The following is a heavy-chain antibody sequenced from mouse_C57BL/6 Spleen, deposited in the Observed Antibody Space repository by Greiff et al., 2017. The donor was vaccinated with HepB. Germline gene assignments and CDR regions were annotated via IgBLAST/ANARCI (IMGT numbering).Heavy chain of an antibody. J-gene: IGHJ2*01. Sequence: VQLQQSGAELVRPGASVKLSCTASGFNIKDYYMHWVKQRPEQGLEWIGRIDPEDGDTEYAPKFQGKATMTADTSSNTAYLPLSSLTSEDTAVYYCTTSPITTVVATDYFDYWGQGTTLTVSS. CDR1: GFNIKDYY. D-gene: IGHD1-1*01. CDR3: TTSPITTVVATDYFDY. V-gene: IGHV14-1*01. CDR2: IDPEDGDT.